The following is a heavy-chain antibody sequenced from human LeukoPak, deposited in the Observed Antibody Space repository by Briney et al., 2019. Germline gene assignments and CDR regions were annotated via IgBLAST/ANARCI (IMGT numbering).Heavy chain of an antibody. Sequence: SVKVSCKASGGTFSSYAISWVRQAPGQGLEWMGRIIPIFGTANYAQKFQGRVTITTDESTSTAYMELSSLRSEDTAVYYCAREVPPRGPFDYWGQGTLVTVSS. CDR1: GGTFSSYA. V-gene: IGHV1-69*05. CDR3: AREVPPRGPFDY. CDR2: IIPIFGTA. D-gene: IGHD5-12*01. J-gene: IGHJ4*02.